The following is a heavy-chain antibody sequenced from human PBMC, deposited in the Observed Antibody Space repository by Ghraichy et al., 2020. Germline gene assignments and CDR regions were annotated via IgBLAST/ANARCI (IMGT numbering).Heavy chain of an antibody. CDR1: GGSISSSSYY. J-gene: IGHJ4*02. V-gene: IGHV4-39*01. Sequence: SETLSLTCTVSGGSISSSSYYWGWIRQPPGKGLEWIGSIYYSGSTYYNPSLKSRVTISVDTSKNQFSLKLSSVTAEDTAVYYCASHGRGYSYGSLDYWGQETLVTVSS. CDR3: ASHGRGYSYGSLDY. CDR2: IYYSGST. D-gene: IGHD5-18*01.